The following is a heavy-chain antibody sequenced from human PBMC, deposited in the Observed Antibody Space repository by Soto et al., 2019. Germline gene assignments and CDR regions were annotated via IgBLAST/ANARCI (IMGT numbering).Heavy chain of an antibody. Sequence: EVQLVETGGGLIQPGGSLRLSCAASGFTVSSNYMSWVRQAPGKGLEWVSVIYSGGSTYYADSVKGRFTISRDDSKNTLYLQLNRRRAEDTAVYYCASADFDAFHIWCQGTMVTVSS. D-gene: IGHD3-3*01. CDR2: IYSGGST. J-gene: IGHJ3*02. CDR3: ASADFDAFHI. V-gene: IGHV3-53*02. CDR1: GFTVSSNY.